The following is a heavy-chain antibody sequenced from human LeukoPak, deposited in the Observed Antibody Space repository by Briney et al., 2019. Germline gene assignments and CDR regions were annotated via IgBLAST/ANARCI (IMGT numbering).Heavy chain of an antibody. Sequence: GGSLRLSCAASGFTFSSYAMSWVRQAPGKGLEWVSGISGSGGSTYYADSVKGRFTISRDNSKNTLYLQMNSLRAEDTAVYYCAKSVGYPNEYYYGSGSYWGPGTLVTVSS. CDR2: ISGSGGST. D-gene: IGHD3-10*01. CDR1: GFTFSSYA. V-gene: IGHV3-23*01. J-gene: IGHJ4*02. CDR3: AKSVGYPNEYYYGSGSY.